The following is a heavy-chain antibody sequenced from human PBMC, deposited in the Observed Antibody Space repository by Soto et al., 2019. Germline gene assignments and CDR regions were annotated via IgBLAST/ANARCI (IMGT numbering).Heavy chain of an antibody. V-gene: IGHV3-33*01. CDR1: GFTFSSYG. CDR2: IWYDGSNK. Sequence: GGSLRLSCAASGFTFSSYGMHWVRQAPGKGLEWVAVIWYDGSNKYYADSVKGRFTISRDNSKNTLYLQMNSLRAEDTAVYYCARDYCSSTSCPKYYYYYMDVWGKGTTVTV. D-gene: IGHD2-2*01. J-gene: IGHJ6*03. CDR3: ARDYCSSTSCPKYYYYYMDV.